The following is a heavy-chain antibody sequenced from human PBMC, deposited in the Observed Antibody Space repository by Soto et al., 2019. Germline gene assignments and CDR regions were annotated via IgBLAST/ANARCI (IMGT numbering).Heavy chain of an antibody. CDR2: IYYSGST. J-gene: IGHJ4*02. D-gene: IGHD6-6*01. CDR1: GGCVSSYY. V-gene: IGHV4-59*02. CDR3: ARLYLTKAVEARHLQTGYYFDY. Sequence: PXGTLALTCTVSGGCVSSYYWSWIRQPPGKGLEWIGYIYYSGSTNYNPSLKSRVTISVDTSKNQFSLKLSSVTAADTAVYYCARLYLTKAVEARHLQTGYYFDYWGQGTLVTVSS.